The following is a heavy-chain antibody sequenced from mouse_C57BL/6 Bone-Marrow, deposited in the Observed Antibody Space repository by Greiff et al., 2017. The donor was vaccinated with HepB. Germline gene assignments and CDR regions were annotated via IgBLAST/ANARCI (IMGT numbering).Heavy chain of an antibody. J-gene: IGHJ3*01. Sequence: QVQLQQSGPGLVQPSQSLSITCTVSGFSLTSYGVHWVRQSLGKGLEWLGVIWRGGSTDYNAAFMSRLSITKDNSKSQVFFKMNSLQADDTAIYYCAKMYYYGSSLFAYWGQGTLVTVSA. D-gene: IGHD1-1*01. V-gene: IGHV2-5*01. CDR3: AKMYYYGSSLFAY. CDR2: IWRGGST. CDR1: GFSLTSYG.